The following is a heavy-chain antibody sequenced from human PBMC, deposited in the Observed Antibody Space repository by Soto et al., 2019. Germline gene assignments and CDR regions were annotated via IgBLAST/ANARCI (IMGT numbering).Heavy chain of an antibody. V-gene: IGHV4-34*01. CDR2: VNHRGVP. J-gene: IGHJ4*02. D-gene: IGHD3-16*01. CDR3: ARMHPLLGTSLFRPL. Sequence: SDTLSLTCSVSGGAFSGYYWTWVRQAPGKGLEWIGQVNHRGVPNSNPSLAGRVTVSVDTSKRQFFLRLTSLTAADTAVYFCARMHPLLGTSLFRPLWGQGTPVT. CDR1: GGAFSGYY.